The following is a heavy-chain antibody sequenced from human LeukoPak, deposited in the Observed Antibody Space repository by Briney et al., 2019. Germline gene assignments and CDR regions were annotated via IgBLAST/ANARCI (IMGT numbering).Heavy chain of an antibody. CDR1: GGSISSYY. CDR2: IYYSGST. D-gene: IGHD5-18*01. V-gene: IGHV4-59*01. J-gene: IGHJ4*02. Sequence: SETLSLTCTVSGGSISSYYWSWIRQPPGKGLEWIGYIYYSGSTNYNPSLKSRVTISVDTSKNQFSLKLSSVTAADTAVYYCATNRGRYSYGYFDYWGQGTLVTASS. CDR3: ATNRGRYSYGYFDY.